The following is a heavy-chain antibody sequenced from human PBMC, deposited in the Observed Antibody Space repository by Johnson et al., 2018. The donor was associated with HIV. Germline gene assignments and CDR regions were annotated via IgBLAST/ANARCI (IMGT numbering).Heavy chain of an antibody. V-gene: IGHV3-23*04. D-gene: IGHD5-12*01. CDR1: GFTFSNFA. Sequence: VQLVESGGGLVQPGGSLRLSCAASGFTFSNFAMNWVRQAPGKGLEWVSVISGSGVSTYYADSVKGRFSISRDKSKDTLYLQMSSLRAEDTAVYYCAKGRGYDYDALDFWGQGTMVTVSS. CDR3: AKGRGYDYDALDF. J-gene: IGHJ3*01. CDR2: ISGSGVST.